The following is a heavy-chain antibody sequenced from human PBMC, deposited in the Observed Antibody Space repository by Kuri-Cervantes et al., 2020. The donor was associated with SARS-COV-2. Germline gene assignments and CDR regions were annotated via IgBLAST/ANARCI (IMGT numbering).Heavy chain of an antibody. D-gene: IGHD4-17*01. Sequence: GGSLRPSCPASGITFSTYWMSWVRQAPGKGLEWVANIKQDGSEKFYVDSVKGRFTISRDNSKNTLYLQMNSLRAEDTAVYYCARDLHGDYEDAFDIWGQGTMVTVSS. V-gene: IGHV3-7*03. J-gene: IGHJ3*02. CDR3: ARDLHGDYEDAFDI. CDR2: IKQDGSEK. CDR1: GITFSTYW.